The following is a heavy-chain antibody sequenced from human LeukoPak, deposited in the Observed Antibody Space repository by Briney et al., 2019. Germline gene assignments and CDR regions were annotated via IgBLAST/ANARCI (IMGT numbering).Heavy chain of an antibody. CDR1: GFTVSSNY. CDR3: ARGRPYYYDSSGYYPYDAFDI. J-gene: IGHJ3*02. CDR2: IYSGGST. D-gene: IGHD3-22*01. Sequence: GGSLRLSCAASGFTVSSNYMGWVRQAPGKGLEWVSVIYSGGSTYYADSVKGRFTISRDNSKYTLYLQMNSLRAEDTAVYYCARGRPYYYDSSGYYPYDAFDIWGQGTMVTVSS. V-gene: IGHV3-53*01.